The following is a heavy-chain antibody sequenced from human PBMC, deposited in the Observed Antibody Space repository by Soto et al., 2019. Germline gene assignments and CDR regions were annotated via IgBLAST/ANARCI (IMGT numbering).Heavy chain of an antibody. CDR2: ISAYNGNT. J-gene: IGHJ3*01. Sequence: ASVKVSCKASGYTFTSYGISWVRQAPGQGLEWMGWISAYNGNTNYAQKLQGRVTMTTDTSTSTAYMELRSLRSDDTAVYYCARDRLVIGGFVVVVSPDDAFDFCGQGTMVTVSS. CDR1: GYTFTSYG. D-gene: IGHD3-22*01. CDR3: ARDRLVIGGFVVVVSPDDAFDF. V-gene: IGHV1-18*04.